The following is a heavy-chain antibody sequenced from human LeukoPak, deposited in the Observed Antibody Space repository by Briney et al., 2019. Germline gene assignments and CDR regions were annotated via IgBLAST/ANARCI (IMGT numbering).Heavy chain of an antibody. CDR2: INPNSGGT. CDR3: ARGRYYYDSSGYQF. V-gene: IGHV1-2*02. Sequence: PSVKVSCKASGYTFTGYYMHWVRQGPGQGLEWMGWINPNSGGTNYAQKFQGRVTMTRDTSISTAYMELSRLRSDDTAVYYCARGRYYYDSSGYQFWGQGTLVTVSS. CDR1: GYTFTGYY. J-gene: IGHJ4*02. D-gene: IGHD3-22*01.